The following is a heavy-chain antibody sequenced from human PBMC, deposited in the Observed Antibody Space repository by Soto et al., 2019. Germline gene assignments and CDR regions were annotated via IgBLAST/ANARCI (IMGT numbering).Heavy chain of an antibody. J-gene: IGHJ5*02. D-gene: IGHD1-26*01. Sequence: GGSLRLSCAASGFIFENFGMSWVRQAPGKGLEWISSISGSGFKKYYADSVKGRFTISRDNSKSTVYLELNNVSAEDTAVYHCPTNQGVELVPLATVDWFDPWGQGSVVTVSS. CDR3: PTNQGVELVPLATVDWFDP. V-gene: IGHV3-23*01. CDR1: GFIFENFG. CDR2: ISGSGFKK.